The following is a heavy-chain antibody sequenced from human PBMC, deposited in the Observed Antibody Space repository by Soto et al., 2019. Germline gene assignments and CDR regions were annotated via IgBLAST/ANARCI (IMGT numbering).Heavy chain of an antibody. V-gene: IGHV1-69*01. CDR2: IMPIIGTA. CDR1: GGTFSSHV. CDR3: ARDLEFRDGNISHLDY. D-gene: IGHD3-10*01. Sequence: QVQLVQSGAEVKKPGSSVKVSCKASGGTFSSHVFNWVRQAPGQGLEWMGGIMPIIGTANYAQKFQGRVTISGDESKSPAYMELSSLRSEDTAVYYCARDLEFRDGNISHLDYWGQGTLVTVSS. J-gene: IGHJ4*02.